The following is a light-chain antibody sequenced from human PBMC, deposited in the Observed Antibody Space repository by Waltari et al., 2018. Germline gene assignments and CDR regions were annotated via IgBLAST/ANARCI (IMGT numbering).Light chain of an antibody. J-gene: IGKJ1*01. CDR3: QQYNTGPPCT. V-gene: IGKV3-15*01. Sequence: GERATLSCRASQSISFNLAWYQQKPGQAPRLLIYGASTRASGIPARFSGSGSGTDFSLTISSLQSEDFAVYFCQQYNTGPPCTFGQGTKVEVK. CDR2: GAS. CDR1: QSISFN.